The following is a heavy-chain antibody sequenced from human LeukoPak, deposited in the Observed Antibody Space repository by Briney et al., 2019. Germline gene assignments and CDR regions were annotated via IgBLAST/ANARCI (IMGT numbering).Heavy chain of an antibody. D-gene: IGHD3-10*01. Sequence: ESSETLSLTCAVYGGSFSGYYWSWIRQPPGKGLEWIGEINHSGSTNYNPSLKSRVTMSVDTSKNQFSLKLSSVTAADTAVYYCARHEYAGEFLWGQGILVTVSS. CDR1: GGSFSGYY. J-gene: IGHJ4*02. CDR3: ARHEYAGEFL. CDR2: INHSGST. V-gene: IGHV4-34*01.